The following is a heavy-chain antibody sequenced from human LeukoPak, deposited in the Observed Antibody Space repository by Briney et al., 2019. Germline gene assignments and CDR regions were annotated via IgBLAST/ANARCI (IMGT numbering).Heavy chain of an antibody. CDR3: ARGWRSWFDP. Sequence: SETLSLTCAVYGGSFSGYYWSWIRQPPGKGLEWIGEINHRGSTNYNPSLKSRVTISVDTSKNQFSLKLSSVTAADTAVYYCARGWRSWFDPWGQGTLVTVSS. J-gene: IGHJ5*02. CDR1: GGSFSGYY. V-gene: IGHV4-34*01. CDR2: INHRGST.